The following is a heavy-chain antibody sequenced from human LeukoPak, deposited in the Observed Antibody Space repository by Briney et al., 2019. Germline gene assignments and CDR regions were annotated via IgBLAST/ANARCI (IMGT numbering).Heavy chain of an antibody. V-gene: IGHV3-23*01. CDR2: ITGRGVSA. CDR1: GFIFTNYP. CDR3: ARGTSPLDYWYFDL. D-gene: IGHD2-2*01. J-gene: IGHJ2*01. Sequence: TGGSLRLSCTSSGFIFTNYPMSWLCQTPRTGLEWISSITGRGVSAYYAESVKGRFTVSRDTSKKTLYLQMNSLRDEDTAVYYCARGTSPLDYWYFDLWGRGTLVTVSS.